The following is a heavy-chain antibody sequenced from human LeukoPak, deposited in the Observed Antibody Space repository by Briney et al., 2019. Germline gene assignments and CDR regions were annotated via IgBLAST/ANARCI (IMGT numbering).Heavy chain of an antibody. V-gene: IGHV3-21*01. D-gene: IGHD6-13*01. CDR3: ARGGAAGFDP. J-gene: IGHJ5*02. CDR2: ISSSSSYI. CDR1: RFTFSSYS. Sequence: KSGGSLRLSCAASRFTFSSYSMNWVRQAPGKGLEWVSSISSSSSYIYYADSVKGRFTISRDNAKNSLYLQMNSLRAEDTAVYYCARGGAAGFDPWGQGTLVTVSS.